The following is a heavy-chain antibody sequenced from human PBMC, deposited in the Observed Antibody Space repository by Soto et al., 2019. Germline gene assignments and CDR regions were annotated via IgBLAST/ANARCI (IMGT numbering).Heavy chain of an antibody. CDR1: GGSISRGGYY. J-gene: IGHJ6*02. V-gene: IGHV4-31*03. CDR2: IYYSGTT. D-gene: IGHD2-21*01. Sequence: SETLSLTCTVSGGSISRGGYYWFCFRQHPGKGLEWIGYIYYSGTTYYNPSLKSRVTISVDTSKNQFSLKLSSVTAADTAVYYCAASCVACGGFNYYGMDVWGQGTTVT. CDR3: AASCVACGGFNYYGMDV.